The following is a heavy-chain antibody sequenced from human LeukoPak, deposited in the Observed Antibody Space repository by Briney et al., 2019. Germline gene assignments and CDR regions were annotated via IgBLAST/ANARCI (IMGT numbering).Heavy chain of an antibody. CDR3: AQQVGYCSSGSCYFTY. CDR1: GFTFSNYW. CDR2: INSDGSST. J-gene: IGHJ1*01. D-gene: IGHD2-15*01. Sequence: GGSLRLSCAASGFTFSNYWMHWVRQAPGKGLVWVSRINSDGSSTTYADSVKGRFTISRDNAKNSLYLQMNSLRAEDTAVYYCAQQVGYCSSGSCYFTYWGQGTLVTVSS. V-gene: IGHV3-74*01.